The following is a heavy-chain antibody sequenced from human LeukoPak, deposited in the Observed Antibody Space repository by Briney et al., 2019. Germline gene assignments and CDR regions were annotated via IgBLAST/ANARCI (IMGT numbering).Heavy chain of an antibody. CDR2: IYPGDSDT. V-gene: IGHV5-51*01. J-gene: IGHJ4*02. D-gene: IGHD2-2*02. CDR3: SRQGCTTTSCHTIDC. Sequence: GESLQISCKGSGSSFTSYWIGWVRQLPGKGLGWMGIIYPGDSDTRYSPSFQGQVTISVDKSISTAYLQSSSLKASDTAMYYCSRQGCTTTSCHTIDCWGQGSLVTVSS. CDR1: GSSFTSYW.